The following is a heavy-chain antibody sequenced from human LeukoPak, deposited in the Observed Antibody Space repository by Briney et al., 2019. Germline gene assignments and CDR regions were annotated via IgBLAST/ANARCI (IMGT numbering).Heavy chain of an antibody. CDR2: ISYSGST. CDR1: GGSISSYY. D-gene: IGHD1-7*01. V-gene: IGHV4-59*01. J-gene: IGHJ5*02. CDR3: ARGNWNYASFWFDP. Sequence: SETLSLTRTVSGGSISSYYWSWIRQPPGKGLEWIGYISYSGSTNYNPSLKSRVSISVETSKNQFSLKLSSVTAADTAVYYCARGNWNYASFWFDPWGQGTLVTVSS.